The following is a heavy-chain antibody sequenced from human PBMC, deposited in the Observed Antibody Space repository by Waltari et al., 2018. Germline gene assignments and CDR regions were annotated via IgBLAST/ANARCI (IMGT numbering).Heavy chain of an antibody. CDR2: ISDDETSI. J-gene: IGHJ6*02. CDR3: ARLAPRTYRSPVPGRHYYYGMDV. CDR1: GFRFSNYW. D-gene: IGHD3-10*01. Sequence: EEQLLESGGGLVQPGDSLRLSCAGSGFRFSNYWMNWVRQAPGKGLGGVGRISDDETSISYADSVKGRFTISRDNAKNTVYLQMKRLRVEDTAVYYCARLAPRTYRSPVPGRHYYYGMDVWGQGTTVTVSS. V-gene: IGHV3-74*01.